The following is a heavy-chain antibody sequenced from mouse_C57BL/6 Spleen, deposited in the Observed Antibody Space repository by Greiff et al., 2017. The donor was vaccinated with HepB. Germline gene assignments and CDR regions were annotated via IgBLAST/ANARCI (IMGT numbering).Heavy chain of an antibody. CDR2: IYPRSGNT. CDR3: ARRDYYGSRNWYFDV. D-gene: IGHD1-1*01. Sequence: VKLMESGAELARPGASVKLSCKASGYTFTSYGISWVKQRTGQGLEWIGEIYPRSGNTYYNEKFKGKATLTADKSSSTAYMELRSLTSEDSAVYFCARRDYYGSRNWYFDVWGTGTTVTVSS. V-gene: IGHV1-81*01. CDR1: GYTFTSYG. J-gene: IGHJ1*03.